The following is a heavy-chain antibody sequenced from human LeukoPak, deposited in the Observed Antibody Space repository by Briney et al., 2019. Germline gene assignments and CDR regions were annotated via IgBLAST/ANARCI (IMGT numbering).Heavy chain of an antibody. CDR3: ARDTLLWFGELLRGVNWFDP. D-gene: IGHD3-10*01. Sequence: ASVKVSCKASGYTFTSYGISWGRQAPGQGLEWMGWISAYNGNTNYAQKLQGRVTMTTDTSTSTAYMELRSLRSDDTAVYYCARDTLLWFGELLRGVNWFDPWGQGTLVTVSS. CDR1: GYTFTSYG. J-gene: IGHJ5*02. V-gene: IGHV1-18*01. CDR2: ISAYNGNT.